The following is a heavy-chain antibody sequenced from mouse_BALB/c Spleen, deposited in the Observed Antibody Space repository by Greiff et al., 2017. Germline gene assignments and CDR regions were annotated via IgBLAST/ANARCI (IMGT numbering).Heavy chain of an antibody. CDR3: TRSGTGTRAMDY. J-gene: IGHJ4*01. D-gene: IGHD4-1*01. Sequence: VQLQQPGAELVKPGASVKLSCKASGYTFTSYYMYWVKQRPGQGLEWIGGINPSNGGTNFNEKFKSKATLTVDKSSSTAYMQLSSLTSEDSAVYYCTRSGTGTRAMDYWGQGTSVTVSS. CDR1: GYTFTSYY. V-gene: IGHV1S81*02. CDR2: INPSNGGT.